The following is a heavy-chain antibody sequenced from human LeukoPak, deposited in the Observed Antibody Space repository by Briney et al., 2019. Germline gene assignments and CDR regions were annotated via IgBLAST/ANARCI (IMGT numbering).Heavy chain of an antibody. CDR3: ARDGRILGAPIFDY. CDR1: GFTFSDYY. V-gene: IGHV3-11*01. Sequence: GGSLRLSCAASGFTFSDYYMSRIRQAPGKGLEWVSYISSSGSTIYYADSVKGRFTISRDNAKNPLYLQMNSLRAEDTAVYYCARDGRILGAPIFDYWGQGTLVTVSS. CDR2: ISSSGSTI. J-gene: IGHJ4*02. D-gene: IGHD1-26*01.